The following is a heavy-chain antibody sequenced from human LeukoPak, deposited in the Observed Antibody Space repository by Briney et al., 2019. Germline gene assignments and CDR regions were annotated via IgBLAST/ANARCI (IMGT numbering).Heavy chain of an antibody. CDR2: ISSSGSTI. J-gene: IGHJ4*02. V-gene: IGHV3-48*03. Sequence: PGGSLRLSCVGSGFTFSSYETNWVRQAPGKGLEWVSYISSSGSTIYYADFVKGRFTISRDNAKNSLYLQMNSLRAEDTAVYYCARDFYGSVCYWGQGTLVTVSS. CDR1: GFTFSSYE. CDR3: ARDFYGSVCY. D-gene: IGHD5/OR15-5a*01.